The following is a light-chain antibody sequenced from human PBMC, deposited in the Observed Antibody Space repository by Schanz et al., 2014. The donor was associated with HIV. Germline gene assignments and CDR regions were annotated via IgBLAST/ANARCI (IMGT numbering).Light chain of an antibody. Sequence: DIQMTQSPSSLSASVGDRVTISCRASQSISSYLNWYQQKPGKAPNLLIYQASVLKTGVPSRFSGSRSGTEFTLTISSLQPDDFATYYCQQYDIISWTFGLGTKVETK. CDR3: QQYDIISWT. CDR2: QAS. J-gene: IGKJ1*01. V-gene: IGKV1-39*01. CDR1: QSISSY.